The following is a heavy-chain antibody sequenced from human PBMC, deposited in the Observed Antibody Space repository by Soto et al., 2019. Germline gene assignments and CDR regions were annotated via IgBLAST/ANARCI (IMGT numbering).Heavy chain of an antibody. V-gene: IGHV1-18*01. CDR1: GYTFSNYG. CDR3: SRFIMVGGWFDPNYYHGMDV. D-gene: IGHD6-19*01. J-gene: IGHJ6*02. Sequence: QVQLVQSGAEVKKPGASVTVSCKTSGYTFSNYGITWVRQAPGQRVEWMGWISGYNGNTNYAQTVQGRVTMTTDTSTGTVYMELRSLKSDDTAIYYCSRFIMVGGWFDPNYYHGMDVWGQGTTVTVSS. CDR2: ISGYNGNT.